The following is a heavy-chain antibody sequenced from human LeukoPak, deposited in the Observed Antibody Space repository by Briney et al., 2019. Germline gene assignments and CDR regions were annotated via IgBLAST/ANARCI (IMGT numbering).Heavy chain of an antibody. CDR1: GFTFSSYS. D-gene: IGHD3-10*01. Sequence: GGSLRLSCAASGFTFSSYSMNWVRQAPGKGLEWVSSISSSSSYIYYADSVKGRFTISRDNSKSTVSMQMENLRVDDTAVYYCAKDRRLWFGQLLIDNWGQGTQVTVSP. CDR3: AKDRRLWFGQLLIDN. V-gene: IGHV3-21*04. CDR2: ISSSSSYI. J-gene: IGHJ4*02.